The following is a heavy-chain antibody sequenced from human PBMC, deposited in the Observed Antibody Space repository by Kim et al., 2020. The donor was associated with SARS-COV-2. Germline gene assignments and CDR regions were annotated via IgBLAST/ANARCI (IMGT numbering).Heavy chain of an antibody. CDR1: GYTFTTYA. D-gene: IGHD4-17*01. Sequence: ASVKVSCKASGYTFTTYAIQWVRQAPGQRLEWMGWINAGNGNTKNSQKFQGRVTISRDTSATTAYLELSSLTSEDTAIYYCTRELDPTGFYFEYWGQGTLVTLSS. V-gene: IGHV1-3*01. J-gene: IGHJ4*02. CDR3: TRELDPTGFYFEY. CDR2: INAGNGNT.